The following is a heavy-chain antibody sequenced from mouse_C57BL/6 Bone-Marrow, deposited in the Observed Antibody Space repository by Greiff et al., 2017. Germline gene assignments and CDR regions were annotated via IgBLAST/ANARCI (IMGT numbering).Heavy chain of an antibody. CDR1: GFSFTSYA. J-gene: IGHJ1*03. D-gene: IGHD1-1*01. CDR2: IWTGGGT. Sequence: VMLVESGPGLVAPSPSLSITCTVSGFSFTSYAISWVRQPPGKGLEWLGVIWTGGGTNYNSALKSRLSISKDNSKSQVFLKMNSLQTDDTARYYCARKRAYYGSSYWYFDVWGTGTTVTVSS. CDR3: ARKRAYYGSSYWYFDV. V-gene: IGHV2-9-1*01.